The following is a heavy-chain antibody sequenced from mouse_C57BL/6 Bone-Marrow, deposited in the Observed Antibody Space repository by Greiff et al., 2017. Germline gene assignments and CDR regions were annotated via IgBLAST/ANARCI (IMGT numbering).Heavy chain of an antibody. CDR2: IYPGSGST. V-gene: IGHV1-55*01. CDR1: GYTFTSYW. D-gene: IGHD2-12*01. Sequence: QVQLQQPGAELVKPGASVKMSCKASGYTFTSYWITWVKQRPGQGLEWIGDIYPGSGSTNYNEKFKSKATLTLDTSSSTAYMQLSSLPSEDSAVYYCARDDPYAMDYWGKGTSVTVST. J-gene: IGHJ4*01. CDR3: ARDDPYAMDY.